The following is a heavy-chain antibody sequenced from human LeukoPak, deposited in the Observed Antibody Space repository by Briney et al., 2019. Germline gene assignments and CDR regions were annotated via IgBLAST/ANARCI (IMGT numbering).Heavy chain of an antibody. Sequence: GASVTVSYTASGYTFTSYYMHWVRQAPGQGLAWMGIINPSSGRTSYAEKFQGRVSMSRDMSTSTVYMELSSLRSEDTAVYYCARDLIAVAGTGGNFDYWGQGTLVTVSS. CDR2: INPSSGRT. CDR1: GYTFTSYY. J-gene: IGHJ4*02. D-gene: IGHD6-19*01. CDR3: ARDLIAVAGTGGNFDY. V-gene: IGHV1-46*01.